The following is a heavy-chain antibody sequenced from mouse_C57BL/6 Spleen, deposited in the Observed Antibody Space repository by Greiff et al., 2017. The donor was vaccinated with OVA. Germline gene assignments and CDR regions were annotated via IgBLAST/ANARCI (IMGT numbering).Heavy chain of an antibody. CDR1: GFTFSDYG. V-gene: IGHV5-17*01. CDR2: ISSGSSTI. Sequence: DVHLVESGGGLVKPGGSLKLSCAASGFTFSDYGMHWVRQAPEKGLEWVAYISSGSSTIYYADTVKGRFTISRDNAKNTLFLQMTSLRSEDTAMYYCARKDYGNYLDYWGQGTTLTVSS. CDR3: ARKDYGNYLDY. J-gene: IGHJ2*01. D-gene: IGHD2-1*01.